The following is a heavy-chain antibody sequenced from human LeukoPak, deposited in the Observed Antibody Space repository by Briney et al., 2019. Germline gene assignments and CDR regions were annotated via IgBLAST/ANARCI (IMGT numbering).Heavy chain of an antibody. CDR1: GFTFSSHD. V-gene: IGHV3-13*01. Sequence: GGSLRLSCAASGFTFSSHDMHWVRQGTGKALEWVSAIGTAGDTYYPGSVKGRFTISRENAKNSLYLQMNSLRAGDTAVYYCARSSPPTYDILTGYRYYYYGMDAWGQGTTVTVSS. CDR3: ARSSPPTYDILTGYRYYYYGMDA. J-gene: IGHJ6*02. D-gene: IGHD3-9*01. CDR2: IGTAGDT.